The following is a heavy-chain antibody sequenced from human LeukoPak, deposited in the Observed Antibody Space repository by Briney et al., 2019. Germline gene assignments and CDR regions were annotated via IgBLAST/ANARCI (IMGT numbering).Heavy chain of an antibody. CDR3: ATKENWYPHRLYYFDY. CDR2: IIPIFGTA. Sequence: SVKVSCKASGGTFSSYAISWVRQAPGQGLEWMGGIIPIFGTANYAQKFQGRVTITADESTSTAYMELSSLRSEDTAVYYCATKENWYPHRLYYFDYWGQGTLVTVSS. D-gene: IGHD6-13*01. V-gene: IGHV1-69*13. CDR1: GGTFSSYA. J-gene: IGHJ4*02.